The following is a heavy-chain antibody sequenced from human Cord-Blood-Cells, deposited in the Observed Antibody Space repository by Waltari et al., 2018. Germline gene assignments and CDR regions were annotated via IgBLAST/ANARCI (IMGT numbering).Heavy chain of an antibody. CDR3: ARVGHCSGGSCYAFDI. Sequence: TNYNLSLKSRVTISVDTSKNQFSLKLSSVTAADTVVYYCARVGHCSGGSCYAFDIWGQGTMVTVSS. V-gene: IGHV4-59*01. CDR2: T. D-gene: IGHD2-15*01. J-gene: IGHJ3*02.